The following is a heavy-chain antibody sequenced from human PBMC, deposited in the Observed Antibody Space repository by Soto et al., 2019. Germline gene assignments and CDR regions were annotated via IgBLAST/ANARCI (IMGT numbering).Heavy chain of an antibody. J-gene: IGHJ3*02. CDR1: GFTVSSNY. V-gene: IGHV3-53*01. Sequence: PGGSLRLSCAASGFTVSSNYMSWVRQAPGKGLEWVSVIYSGGSTYYADSVKGRFTISRDNSKNTLYLQMNSLRSEDTAVYYCASPSAYYYNDAFDIWGQGTMVTVSS. CDR3: ASPSAYYYNDAFDI. D-gene: IGHD3-10*01. CDR2: IYSGGST.